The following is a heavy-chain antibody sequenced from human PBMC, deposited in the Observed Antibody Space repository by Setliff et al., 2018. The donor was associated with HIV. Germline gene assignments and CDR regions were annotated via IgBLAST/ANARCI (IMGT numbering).Heavy chain of an antibody. D-gene: IGHD3-22*01. V-gene: IGHV1-2*02. CDR3: ARGPNYYDRGSYYTFDY. CDR1: GDTLTDYY. Sequence: ASVKVSCKSSGDTLTDYYIHWVRQAPGQGLEWMAWINPNSGDTNSAQKFQGRVTMTRDTSTRTVYMELSRLTSDDTAVYYCARGPNYYDRGSYYTFDYWGEGTLVTVSS. J-gene: IGHJ4*02. CDR2: INPNSGDT.